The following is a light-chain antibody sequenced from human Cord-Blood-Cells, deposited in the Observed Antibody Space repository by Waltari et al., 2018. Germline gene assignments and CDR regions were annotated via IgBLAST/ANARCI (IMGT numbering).Light chain of an antibody. J-gene: IGLJ2*01. V-gene: IGLV2-14*01. CDR2: EVS. CDR1: SSAVGGYNY. Sequence: QSALTQPASVSGSPGQSITISCTGTSSAVGGYNYVSSYQQHPGNAPKLMIYEVSNRPSGVSNRFSGSKSGNTASLTISGLQAEDEADYYCSSYTSSSTGVVFGGGTKLTVL. CDR3: SSYTSSSTGVV.